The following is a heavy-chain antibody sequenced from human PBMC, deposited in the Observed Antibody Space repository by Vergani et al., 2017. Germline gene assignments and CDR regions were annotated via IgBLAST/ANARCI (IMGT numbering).Heavy chain of an antibody. D-gene: IGHD3-22*01. V-gene: IGHV3-21*01. CDR1: GFTFSSYS. J-gene: IGHJ4*02. CDR2: ISSSSSYI. Sequence: EVQLVESGGGLVQPGGSLRLSCAASGFTFSSYSMHWVRQAPGKGLEWVSSISSSSSYIYYADSVKGRFTISRDNAKNSLYLQMNSLRAEDTAVYYCARDLFYYDSSGYYSGFFDYWGQGTLVTVSS. CDR3: ARDLFYYDSSGYYSGFFDY.